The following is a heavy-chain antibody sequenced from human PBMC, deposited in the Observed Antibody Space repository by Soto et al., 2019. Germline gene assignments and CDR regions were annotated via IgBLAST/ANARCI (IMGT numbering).Heavy chain of an antibody. D-gene: IGHD3-22*01. CDR3: AKDSSGYSEVLDI. V-gene: IGHV3-30*18. CDR2: ISYDGSNK. CDR1: GFTFSSYG. J-gene: IGHJ3*02. Sequence: QVQLVESGGGVVQPGRSLRLSCAASGFTFSSYGMHWVRQAPGKGLEWVAVISYDGSNKYYADSVKGRFTISRDNSKNTLYLQMNSLRAEDTAVYYGAKDSSGYSEVLDIWGQGTMVTVSS.